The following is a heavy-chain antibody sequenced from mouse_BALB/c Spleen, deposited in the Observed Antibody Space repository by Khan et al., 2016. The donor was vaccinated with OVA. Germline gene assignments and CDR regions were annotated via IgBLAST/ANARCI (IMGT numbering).Heavy chain of an antibody. CDR1: GYSITSGYG. J-gene: IGHJ2*01. D-gene: IGHD1-2*01. V-gene: IGHV3-2*02. Sequence: EVKLLESGPGLVKPSQSLSLTCTVTGYSITSGYGWNWIRQFPGNKLEWMGYISYSGSTNYKPSLNSRISITRDPSKKQFFLQLNSVTTEDTATYYCARTARIKYWGQGTTLTVSA. CDR2: ISYSGST. CDR3: ARTARIKY.